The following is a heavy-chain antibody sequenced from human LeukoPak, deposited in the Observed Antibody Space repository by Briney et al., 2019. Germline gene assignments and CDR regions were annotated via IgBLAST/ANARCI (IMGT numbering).Heavy chain of an antibody. Sequence: GRSPRLSCAASGFTFSSYGMHWVRQAPGKGLEWVAVISYDGSNKYYADSVKGRFTTSRDNSKNTLYLQMNSLRAEDTAVYCCAKGGETGYPRAVGRIDYWGQGTLVTVSS. CDR1: GFTFSSYG. CDR2: ISYDGSNK. J-gene: IGHJ4*02. V-gene: IGHV3-30*18. CDR3: AKGGETGYPRAVGRIDY. D-gene: IGHD3-9*01.